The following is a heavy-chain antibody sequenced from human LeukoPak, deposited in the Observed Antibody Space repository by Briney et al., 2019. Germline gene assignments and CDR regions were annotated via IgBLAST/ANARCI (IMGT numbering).Heavy chain of an antibody. D-gene: IGHD3-10*01. J-gene: IGHJ4*02. CDR1: GGSFSGYY. CDR2: INHSGST. V-gene: IGHV4-34*01. CDR3: ARGQNYYGSATDF. Sequence: PSETLSLTCAVYGGSFSGYYWSWIRQPPGKGLEWIGEINHSGSTNYNPSLKSRITISVDTSKNQFSLKLSSMTAADTAVYYCARGQNYYGSATDFWGQGTLVTVSS.